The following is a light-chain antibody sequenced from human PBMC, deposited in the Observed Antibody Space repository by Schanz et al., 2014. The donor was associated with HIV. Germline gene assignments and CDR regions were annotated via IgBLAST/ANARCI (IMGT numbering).Light chain of an antibody. CDR3: NSYTSSSTWV. CDR1: SSDVGGYNY. Sequence: QSALTQPPSASGSPGQSVTISCTGTSSDVGGYNYVSWYQQHPGRAPKLMISEVTKRPSGVPDRFSGSKSGNTASLTISGLQAEDEADYYCNSYTSSSTWVFGGGTKLTVL. V-gene: IGLV2-8*01. J-gene: IGLJ3*02. CDR2: EVT.